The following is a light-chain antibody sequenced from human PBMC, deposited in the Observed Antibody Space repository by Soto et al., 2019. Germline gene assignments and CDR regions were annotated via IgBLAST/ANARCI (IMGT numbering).Light chain of an antibody. CDR3: SSFTISRNTVI. V-gene: IGLV2-14*01. CDR1: SSDIGTYKY. Sequence: QPVLTQPASVSGSPGQSITISCTGTSSDIGTYKYVSWYQYHPGKAPKLMIYDVNNRPSGVSNRFSGSKSGNTASLTISGLQAEDEADYYCSSFTISRNTVIFGGGTKLTVL. CDR2: DVN. J-gene: IGLJ2*01.